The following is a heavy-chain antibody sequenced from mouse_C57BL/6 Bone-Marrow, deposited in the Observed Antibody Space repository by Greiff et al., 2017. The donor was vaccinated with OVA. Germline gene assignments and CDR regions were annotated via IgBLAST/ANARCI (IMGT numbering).Heavy chain of an antibody. CDR3: ARYGTTVVATGWTRAMDY. Sequence: QVTLKESGPELVKPGASVKISCKASGYAFSSSWMNWVKQRPGKGLEWIGRIYPGDGATNYNGKFKGKATLTADKSSSTAYMQLSSLTSEDSAVYFCARYGTTVVATGWTRAMDYWGQGTSVTVSS. CDR2: IYPGDGAT. CDR1: GYAFSSSW. J-gene: IGHJ4*01. D-gene: IGHD1-1*01. V-gene: IGHV1-82*01.